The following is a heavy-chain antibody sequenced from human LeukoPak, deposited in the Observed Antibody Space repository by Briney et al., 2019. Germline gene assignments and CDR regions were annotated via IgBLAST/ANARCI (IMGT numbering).Heavy chain of an antibody. CDR3: ARAPAVVPRRGMDV. D-gene: IGHD2-2*01. J-gene: IGHJ6*02. V-gene: IGHV1-2*02. CDR2: INPNSGGT. Sequence: WASVKVSGKASGYTFTGYYMHWVRQAPGQGLEWMGWINPNSGGTNYAQQFQGRVTMTRDTSISTAYMELSRLRSDDTAVYYCARAPAVVPRRGMDVWGQGTTVTVSS. CDR1: GYTFTGYY.